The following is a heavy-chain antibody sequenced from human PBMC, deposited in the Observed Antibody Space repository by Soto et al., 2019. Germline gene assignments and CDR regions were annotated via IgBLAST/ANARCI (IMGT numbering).Heavy chain of an antibody. V-gene: IGHV3-30-3*01. J-gene: IGHJ3*02. D-gene: IGHD1-26*01. CDR2: ISYDGSNK. CDR1: GFTFSSYA. Sequence: QVQLVESGGGVVQPGRSLRLSCAASGFTFSSYAMHWVRQAPGKGLEWVAVISYDGSNKYYADSVKGRFTISRDNSKNTLYLQMNSLRAEDTAVYYCAREVGVPQGPAFDIWGQGTMVTVSS. CDR3: AREVGVPQGPAFDI.